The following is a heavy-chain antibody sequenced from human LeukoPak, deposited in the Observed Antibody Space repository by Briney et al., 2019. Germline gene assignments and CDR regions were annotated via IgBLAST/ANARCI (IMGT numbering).Heavy chain of an antibody. CDR2: INPSGGSA. CDR1: GYTFTRYY. Sequence: ASVKVSCKASGYTFTRYYMHWVRQAPGQGLEWRGIINPSGGSASYAQKFQGRVTMTRDMSTSTVYMELSSLRSEDTAVYYCARVPADYYYYYMDVWGKGTTVTVSS. J-gene: IGHJ6*03. V-gene: IGHV1-46*01. CDR3: ARVPADYYYYYMDV.